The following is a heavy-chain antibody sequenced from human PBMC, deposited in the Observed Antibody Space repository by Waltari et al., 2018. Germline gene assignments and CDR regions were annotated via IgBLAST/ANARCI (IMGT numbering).Heavy chain of an antibody. CDR3: ARYSGSRRGWFDP. V-gene: IGHV1-2*02. CDR1: GYTFTGYY. J-gene: IGHJ5*02. CDR2: INPNSGGT. D-gene: IGHD1-26*01. Sequence: QVQLVESGGGVVQPRGSLRLSCAASGYTFTGYYMHWVRQAPGQGLEWMGWINPNSGGTNYAQKFQGRVTMTRDTSISTAYMELSRLRSDDTAVYYCARYSGSRRGWFDPWGQGTLVTVSS.